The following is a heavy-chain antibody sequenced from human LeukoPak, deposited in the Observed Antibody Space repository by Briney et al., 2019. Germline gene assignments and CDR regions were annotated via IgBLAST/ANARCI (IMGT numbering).Heavy chain of an antibody. CDR2: IYSSGST. D-gene: IGHD5-18*01. V-gene: IGHV4-4*07. J-gene: IGHJ4*02. Sequence: TETLSLTCTVSGGSISSYYWSWIRQPAGKGLEWIGRIYSSGSTNYNPSLKSRVTMSVDTSKNQFSLKLSSVTAADTAVYYCATDTYSYGYYFDYWGQGTLVTVSS. CDR3: ATDTYSYGYYFDY. CDR1: GGSISSYY.